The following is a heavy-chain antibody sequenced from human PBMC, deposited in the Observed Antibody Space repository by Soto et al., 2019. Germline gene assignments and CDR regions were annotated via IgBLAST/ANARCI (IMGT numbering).Heavy chain of an antibody. CDR2: IMPIFRAP. CDR1: GGAFSDYA. V-gene: IGHV1-69*12. CDR3: ASWWKEADIGNYYYRMDG. Sequence: QVQLVQSGAEVQKSVSSVKVSCKASGGAFSDYAFSWVRQAPGQGLEWLGGIMPIFRAPDYAQKFQGRVTITADQSTRTAYMEVRRLTSEVTATYYCASWWKEADIGNYYYRMDGWGQGTTVTVS. J-gene: IGHJ6*02. D-gene: IGHD2-15*01.